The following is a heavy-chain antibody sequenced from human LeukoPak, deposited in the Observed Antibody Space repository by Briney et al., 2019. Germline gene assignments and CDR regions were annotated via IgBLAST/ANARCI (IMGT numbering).Heavy chain of an antibody. Sequence: PGGSLRLSCAASGFTFSSYWMHWVRQAPGKGLVWVSRINSDGSSTSYADSVKGRFTISRDNAKNTLYLQMNSLRAEDTAVYYCASLYSGSYLADYWGQGTLVTVSS. CDR3: ASLYSGSYLADY. J-gene: IGHJ4*02. V-gene: IGHV3-74*01. CDR1: GFTFSSYW. D-gene: IGHD1-26*01. CDR2: INSDGSST.